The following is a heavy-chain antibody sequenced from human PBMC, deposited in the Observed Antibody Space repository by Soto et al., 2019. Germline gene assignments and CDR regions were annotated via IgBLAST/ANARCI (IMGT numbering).Heavy chain of an antibody. CDR2: ISSSSSYI. V-gene: IGHV3-21*01. Sequence: NPGGSLRLSCAASGFTFSSYSMNWVRQAPGKGLEWVSSISSSSSYIYYADSVKGRFTISRDNAKNSLYLQMNSLRAEDTAVYYCATGFTSSLYSSGWYEDYWGQGTLVTVSS. J-gene: IGHJ4*02. CDR3: ATGFTSSLYSSGWYEDY. D-gene: IGHD6-19*01. CDR1: GFTFSSYS.